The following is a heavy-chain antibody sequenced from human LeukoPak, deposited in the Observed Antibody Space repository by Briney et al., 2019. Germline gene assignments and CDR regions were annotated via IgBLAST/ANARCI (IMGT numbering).Heavy chain of an antibody. CDR3: ARGGSGDGFDY. J-gene: IGHJ4*02. CDR1: GFTFSSYS. CDR2: ISSSSNYI. D-gene: IGHD3-10*01. V-gene: IGHV3-21*01. Sequence: GGSLRLSCAASGFTFSSYSMNWVRQAPGKGLEWVSSISSSSNYIYYADSVKGRFTISRDNAKNSLYLQMNSLRAEDTAVYYCARGGSGDGFDYWGQGTLVTVSS.